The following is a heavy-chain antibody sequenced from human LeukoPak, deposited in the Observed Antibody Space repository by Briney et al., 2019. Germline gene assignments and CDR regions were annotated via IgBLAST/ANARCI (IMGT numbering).Heavy chain of an antibody. CDR2: IYYSGST. Sequence: KPSETLSLTCTVSGGSISSGDYYWSWIRQPPGKGLEWIGYIYYSGSTYYNPSLKSRVTISVDTSKNQFSLKLSSVTAADTAVYYCARDPSRGYDFWSGYYPGWYFDLWGRGTLVTVSS. D-gene: IGHD3-3*01. J-gene: IGHJ2*01. CDR3: ARDPSRGYDFWSGYYPGWYFDL. V-gene: IGHV4-30-4*01. CDR1: GGSISSGDYY.